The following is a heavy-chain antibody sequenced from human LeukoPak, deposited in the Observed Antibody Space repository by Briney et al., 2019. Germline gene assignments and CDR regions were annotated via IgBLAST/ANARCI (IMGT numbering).Heavy chain of an antibody. V-gene: IGHV3-30*02. Sequence: GGSLRLSCAASGFIFTDYGMHWVRQAPGKGLEWLTFIRYDGSDKYYADSVKGRFTISRDNSKNTLYLQMNSLRAEDMALYYCAKAYRDDILTGYYDYWGQGTLVTVSS. J-gene: IGHJ4*02. CDR2: IRYDGSDK. CDR1: GFIFTDYG. CDR3: AKAYRDDILTGYYDY. D-gene: IGHD3-9*01.